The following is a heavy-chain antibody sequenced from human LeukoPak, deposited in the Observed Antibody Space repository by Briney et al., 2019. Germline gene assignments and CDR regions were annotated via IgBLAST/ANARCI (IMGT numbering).Heavy chain of an antibody. V-gene: IGHV3-23*01. CDR1: GFTLSNYA. Sequence: GGSLRLSCAASGFTLSNYAMTWVRQAPGKGLEWVSSITGSGALAYYADSVKGRFTISKDNAMDTLFLQMNSLRADDTAVYYCAKDRVDGSGSQFDSWGQGSLVTVSS. D-gene: IGHD3-10*01. CDR3: AKDRVDGSGSQFDS. J-gene: IGHJ4*02. CDR2: ITGSGALA.